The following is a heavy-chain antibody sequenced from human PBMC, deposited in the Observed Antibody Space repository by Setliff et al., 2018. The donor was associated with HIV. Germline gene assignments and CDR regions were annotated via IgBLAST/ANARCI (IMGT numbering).Heavy chain of an antibody. CDR3: ARSLVPSGYYYGRHAFDI. D-gene: IGHD3-22*01. CDR1: GASIRGHY. J-gene: IGHJ3*02. V-gene: IGHV4-59*08. CDR2: IYYSGNT. Sequence: PSETLSLTCSVSGASIRGHYWSWIRQSPGKGLEWIGNIYYSGNTNYNPSFKSRVTISVDTSKNQFSLGVNSVTAADTAVYYCARSLVPSGYYYGRHAFDIWGQGQRSPSPQ.